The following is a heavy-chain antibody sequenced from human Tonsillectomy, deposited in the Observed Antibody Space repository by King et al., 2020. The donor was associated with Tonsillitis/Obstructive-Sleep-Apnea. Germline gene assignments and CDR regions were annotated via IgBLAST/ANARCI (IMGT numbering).Heavy chain of an antibody. D-gene: IGHD3-22*01. CDR2: INPNSGGT. V-gene: IGHV1-2*04. J-gene: IGHJ4*02. CDR3: ARAQYYYDSCGYFDY. Sequence: VQLVESGAEVKKPGASVKVSCKASGYTFTGYYMHWVRQAPGQGLEWMGWINPNSGGTNYAQKFQGWVTMTRETSISTAYMELSRLRSDDTAVYYWARAQYYYDSCGYFDYWGQGTLVTVSS. CDR1: GYTFTGYY.